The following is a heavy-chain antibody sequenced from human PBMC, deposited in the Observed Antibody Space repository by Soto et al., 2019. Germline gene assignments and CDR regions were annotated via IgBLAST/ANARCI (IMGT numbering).Heavy chain of an antibody. J-gene: IGHJ4*02. V-gene: IGHV3-30-3*01. CDR1: G. CDR3: ARDGPVGGNDY. Sequence: GVRWVSKAPGKGLEWVAVISYDGSNKYYADSVKGRFTISSDNSKNTLYLQMNSLRAEDTAVYYCARDGPVGGNDYWGQGTLVTVSS. CDR2: ISYDGSNK. D-gene: IGHD3-10*01.